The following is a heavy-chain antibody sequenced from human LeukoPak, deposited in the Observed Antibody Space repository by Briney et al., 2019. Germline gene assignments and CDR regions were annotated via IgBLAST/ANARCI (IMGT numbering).Heavy chain of an antibody. CDR2: IYHSGST. J-gene: IGHJ6*03. Sequence: NPSGTLSLTCAVSGGSLSSSNCWSWVRQPPGKGLEWIGEIYHSGSTNYSPSLKSRVTISVDKSKNQFSLKLSSVTAADTAVYYCARARLPAATHAGYYYMDVWGKGTTVTVSS. CDR3: ARARLPAATHAGYYYMDV. CDR1: GGSLSSSNC. V-gene: IGHV4-4*02. D-gene: IGHD2-2*01.